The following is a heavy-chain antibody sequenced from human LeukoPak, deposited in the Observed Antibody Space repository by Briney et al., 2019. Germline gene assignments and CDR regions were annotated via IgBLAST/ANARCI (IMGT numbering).Heavy chain of an antibody. CDR3: ARDRGEQGDWFDP. J-gene: IGHJ5*02. CDR1: GGTFSSYA. D-gene: IGHD1/OR15-1a*01. V-gene: IGHV1-69*06. Sequence: SVKVSCKASGGTFSSYAISWVRQAPGQGLEWMGGIIPIFGTANYAQKFQGRVTITADKSTSTAYMELSSLRSEDTAVYYCARDRGEQGDWFDPWGQGTLVTVSS. CDR2: IIPIFGTA.